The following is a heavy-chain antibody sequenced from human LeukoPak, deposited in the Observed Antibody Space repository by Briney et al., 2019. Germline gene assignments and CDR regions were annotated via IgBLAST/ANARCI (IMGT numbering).Heavy chain of an antibody. V-gene: IGHV1-69*04. D-gene: IGHD6-19*01. Sequence: ASVKVSCKASGGTFSSYAISWVRQAPGQGLEWMGRIIPILGIANYAQKFQGRVTITAAKSTSTAYMELSSLRSEDTAVYYCARVGVAGVYFDYWGQGTLGTVSS. CDR1: GGTFSSYA. CDR3: ARVGVAGVYFDY. J-gene: IGHJ4*02. CDR2: IIPILGIA.